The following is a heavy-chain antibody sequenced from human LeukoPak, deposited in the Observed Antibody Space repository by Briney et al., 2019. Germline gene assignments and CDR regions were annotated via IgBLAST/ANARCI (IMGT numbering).Heavy chain of an antibody. V-gene: IGHV3-30*03. J-gene: IGHJ5*02. CDR3: AVSNWMDP. Sequence: GGSLRLSCAASGFTFSSYGMHWVRQAPGKGLEWVAVISYDGSNKYYADSVKGRFTISRDNSKNTLYLQMDSLTVEDTAVYYCAVSNWMDPWGQGTLVTVSS. CDR2: ISYDGSNK. CDR1: GFTFSSYG.